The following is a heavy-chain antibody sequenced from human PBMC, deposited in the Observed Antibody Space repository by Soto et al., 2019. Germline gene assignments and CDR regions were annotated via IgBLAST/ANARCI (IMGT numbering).Heavy chain of an antibody. V-gene: IGHV4-59*01. CDR1: GGSLSRYY. J-gene: IGHJ6*02. CDR3: ARGLTWELLRAGYYSYYTMDV. Sequence: PSETLSLTCTVSGGSLSRYYWSWIRQPPGKGLEWIGYIYYSGSTNYNPSLKSRVTISVDTFKNQFSLNLSSVTASDSALNYCARGLTWELLRAGYYSYYTMDVWRQGPTVTVS. D-gene: IGHD1-26*01. CDR2: IYYSGST.